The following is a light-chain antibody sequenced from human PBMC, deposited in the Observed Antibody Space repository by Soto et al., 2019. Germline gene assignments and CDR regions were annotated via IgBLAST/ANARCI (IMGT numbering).Light chain of an antibody. V-gene: IGKV1-5*03. CDR2: KAS. Sequence: DIQMIQSPSTLSASVGDTVAITCRASQTIGNWLTWYQHKPGKAPTVLIYKASSLQSGVSSRISGSGSGTEFTLTISSPQPDDFATYYCLQYHSYPYTFGQGTKLEIK. CDR1: QTIGNW. J-gene: IGKJ2*01. CDR3: LQYHSYPYT.